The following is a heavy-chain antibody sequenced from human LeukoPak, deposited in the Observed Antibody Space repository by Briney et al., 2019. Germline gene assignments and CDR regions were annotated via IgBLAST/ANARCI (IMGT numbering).Heavy chain of an antibody. CDR3: ARETYYDSSGYY. J-gene: IGHJ4*02. V-gene: IGHV3-21*01. CDR1: GFTFSSYA. Sequence: GGSLRLSCAASGFTFSSYAMTWVRQAPGKGLEWVSSISSSSSYIYYADSVKGRFTISRDNAKNSLYLQMNSLRAEDTAVYYCARETYYDSSGYYWGQGTLVTVSS. CDR2: ISSSSSYI. D-gene: IGHD3-22*01.